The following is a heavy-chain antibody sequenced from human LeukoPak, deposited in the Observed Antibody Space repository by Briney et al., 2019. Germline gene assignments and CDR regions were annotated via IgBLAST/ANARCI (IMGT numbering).Heavy chain of an antibody. J-gene: IGHJ4*02. D-gene: IGHD1-1*01. Sequence: SETLSLTCAVYGGSFSGYYWSWLRQPPGKGLEWIGYIYYGGNTNYNPSLQSRVTISVDTSKSQFSLKLSSVTAADTAVYYCARLTRRSGNYFDYWGQGTLVTVSS. CDR3: ARLTRRSGNYFDY. CDR1: GGSFSGYY. CDR2: IYYGGNT. V-gene: IGHV4-59*01.